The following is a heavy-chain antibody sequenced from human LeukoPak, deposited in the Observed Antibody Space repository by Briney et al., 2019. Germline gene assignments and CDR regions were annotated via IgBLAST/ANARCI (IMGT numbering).Heavy chain of an antibody. D-gene: IGHD6-19*01. V-gene: IGHV3-7*03. CDR3: ARVSFYSSGWYGGYYYGMDV. CDR1: GFTFSSYW. J-gene: IGHJ6*02. CDR2: IKQDGSEK. Sequence: GGSLRLSCAASGFTFSSYWMSWVRQAPGKGLEWVANIKQDGSEKYYVDSVKGRFTISRDNAKNSLYLQVNSLRAEDTAVYYCARVSFYSSGWYGGYYYGMDVWGQGTTVTVSS.